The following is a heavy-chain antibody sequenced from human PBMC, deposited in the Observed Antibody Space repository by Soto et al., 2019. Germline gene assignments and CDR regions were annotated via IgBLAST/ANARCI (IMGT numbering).Heavy chain of an antibody. CDR2: IYPGDSDT. D-gene: IGHD3-9*01. CDR3: ARHESTILEAFDI. J-gene: IGHJ3*02. V-gene: IGHV5-51*01. Sequence: GESLKISCKGSGYSFTSYWIGWVRQMPGKGLEWMGIIYPGDSDTRYSPSFQGQVTISADKSISTAYLQWSSLKASDTAMYYCARHESTILEAFDIWGQGTMVTVSS. CDR1: GYSFTSYW.